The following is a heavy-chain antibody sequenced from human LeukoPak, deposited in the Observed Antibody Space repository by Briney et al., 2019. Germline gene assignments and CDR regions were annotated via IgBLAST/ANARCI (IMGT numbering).Heavy chain of an antibody. CDR2: ISGSGGNT. V-gene: IGHV3-23*01. Sequence: GGTLRLSCTTSGFTFSNYGMIWVRQAPGKGLEWVSAISGSGGNTYYADSVKGRFTISRDNSKNTLYLQMNSLRVEDTAVYYCALAAAASSFDYWGQGTLLTVSS. CDR1: GFTFSNYG. D-gene: IGHD2-15*01. J-gene: IGHJ4*02. CDR3: ALAAAASSFDY.